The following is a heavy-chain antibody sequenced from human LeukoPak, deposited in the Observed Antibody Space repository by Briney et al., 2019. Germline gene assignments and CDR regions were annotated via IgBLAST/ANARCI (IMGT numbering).Heavy chain of an antibody. CDR2: ICYDGSNK. CDR1: GFTFSSYG. J-gene: IGHJ6*02. V-gene: IGHV3-33*01. CDR3: ARYYDYVWGSYRYYYYGMDV. Sequence: GRSLRLSCAASGFTFSSYGMHWVRQAPGKGLEWVAVICYDGSNKYYADSVKGRFTISRDNSKNTLYLQMNSLRAEDTAVYYCARYYDYVWGSYRYYYYGMDVWGQGTTVTVSS. D-gene: IGHD3-16*02.